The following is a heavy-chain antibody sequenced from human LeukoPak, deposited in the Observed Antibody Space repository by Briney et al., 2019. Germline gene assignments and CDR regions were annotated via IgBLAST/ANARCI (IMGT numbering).Heavy chain of an antibody. CDR2: IGPTGTDR. CDR1: GFTFSSCG. D-gene: IGHD3-22*01. V-gene: IGHV3-21*04. CDR3: AKDRPNYYDSSGHYYRRDGDY. Sequence: GGSLRLSCAASGFTFSSCGFNWVRQAPGKGLEWVSSIGPTGTDRYYADSVRGRFTISRDNAKNSMYLQMDSLRAEDTAIYYCAKDRPNYYDSSGHYYRRDGDYWGQGTLVTVSS. J-gene: IGHJ4*02.